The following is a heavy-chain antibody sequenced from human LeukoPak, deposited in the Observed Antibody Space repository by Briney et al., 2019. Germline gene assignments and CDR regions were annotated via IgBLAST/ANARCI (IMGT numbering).Heavy chain of an antibody. D-gene: IGHD3-22*01. J-gene: IGHJ4*02. CDR3: AKDRPKYYYDSSGY. CDR1: GFTFGNYA. CDR2: ISARGTST. Sequence: GGSLRLSCAASGFTFGNYAMSWVRQAPGKGLEWVSAISARGTSTLYADSVKGRYTISRDISKNTLYLQMNSLRAEDTAVYYCAKDRPKYYYDSSGYWGQGTLVTVSS. V-gene: IGHV3-23*01.